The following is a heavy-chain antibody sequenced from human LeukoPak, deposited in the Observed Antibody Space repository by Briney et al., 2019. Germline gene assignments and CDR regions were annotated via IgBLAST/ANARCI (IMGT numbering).Heavy chain of an antibody. J-gene: IGHJ6*03. V-gene: IGHV4-39*07. CDR1: GGSISSSNYY. CDR3: ARGRDYSGSYRDYYYMDV. CDR2: IFNSGST. Sequence: RTSETLSLTCTVSGGSISSSNYYWGWIRQPPGKGLEWIGYIFNSGSTCYNPSLKSRVTISVDTSKNQFSLKLSSVTAADTAVYYCARGRDYSGSYRDYYYMDVWGKGTTVTVSS. D-gene: IGHD1-26*01.